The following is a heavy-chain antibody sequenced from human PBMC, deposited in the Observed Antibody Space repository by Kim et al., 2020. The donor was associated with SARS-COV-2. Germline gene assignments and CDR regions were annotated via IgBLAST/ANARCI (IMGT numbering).Heavy chain of an antibody. V-gene: IGHV4-39*07. D-gene: IGHD6-19*01. CDR2: LYSSGSL. J-gene: IGHJ4*02. Sequence: SETLSLTCTVSSDSISSTIYFWGWIRRPPGKGLEWLGNLYSSGSLYYNPSLKSRVTISLDRSKNHFSLKLSSVTAADAAVYYCAARAGYNSGWPPYYFDSWGQGALVTVSS. CDR3: AARAGYNSGWPPYYFDS. CDR1: SDSISSTIYF.